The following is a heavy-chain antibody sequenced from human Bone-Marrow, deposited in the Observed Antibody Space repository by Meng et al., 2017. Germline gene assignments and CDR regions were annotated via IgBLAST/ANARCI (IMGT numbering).Heavy chain of an antibody. Sequence: QVRPQQSGAGLLQPSETLSFTAVVYAGSFSDYHWSWHRQPPGKGLEWIGDTNHSGSTNYNTSLESRATISVDTSQNTLSLKLSSVTAADSAVYYCARGPTTMAHDFDYWGQGTLVTVSS. J-gene: IGHJ4*02. CDR2: TNHSGST. V-gene: IGHV4-34*01. CDR1: AGSFSDYH. CDR3: ARGPTTMAHDFDY. D-gene: IGHD4-11*01.